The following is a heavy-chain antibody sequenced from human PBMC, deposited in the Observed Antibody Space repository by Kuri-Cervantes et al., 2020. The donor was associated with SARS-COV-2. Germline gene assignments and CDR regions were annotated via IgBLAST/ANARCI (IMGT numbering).Heavy chain of an antibody. D-gene: IGHD3-16*02. Sequence: SETLSLTCTVSGGSISSGSYYWSWIRQPAGKGLEWIGYIYTSGSTNYNPSLKSRVTISVDTSKNQFSLKLSSVTAADTAVYYCARANPMGHYVWGSYRTFDYWGQGTLVTVSS. V-gene: IGHV4-61*09. CDR1: GGSISSGSYY. CDR3: ARANPMGHYVWGSYRTFDY. CDR2: IYTSGST. J-gene: IGHJ4*02.